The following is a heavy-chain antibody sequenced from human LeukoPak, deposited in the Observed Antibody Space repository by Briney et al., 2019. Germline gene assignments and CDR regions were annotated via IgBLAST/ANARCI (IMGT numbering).Heavy chain of an antibody. Sequence: GGSLRLSCAASGFTFSSYWMHWVRQAPGKGLVWVSRLNIDGSNTNYADSVKGRFTISRDNAKNTLYLQMNSLRAEDTAVYYCARARSSGSYYFDYWSQGSLVTVSS. CDR1: GFTFSSYW. V-gene: IGHV3-74*01. CDR2: LNIDGSNT. CDR3: ARARSSGSYYFDY. J-gene: IGHJ4*02. D-gene: IGHD6-19*01.